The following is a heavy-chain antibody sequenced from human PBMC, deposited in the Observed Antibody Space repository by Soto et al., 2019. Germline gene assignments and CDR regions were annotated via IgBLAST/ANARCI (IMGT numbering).Heavy chain of an antibody. CDR2: ISGGGVTT. J-gene: IGHJ3*02. CDR3: AKDRDDIGMVDAFEI. V-gene: IGHV3-23*01. Sequence: EMQLLESGGELVQPGGSLRLSCAASGSTFSSYAMTWVRQAPGKGLEYVSAISGGGVTTYYADSMKGRFTISRDNSKNTLYLQMNSLRAEDTAVYYCAKDRDDIGMVDAFEIWGQGTMVTVSS. CDR1: GSTFSSYA. D-gene: IGHD2-15*01.